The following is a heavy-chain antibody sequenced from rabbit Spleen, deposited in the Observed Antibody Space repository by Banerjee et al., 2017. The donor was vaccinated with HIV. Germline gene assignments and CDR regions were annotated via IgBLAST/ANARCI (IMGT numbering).Heavy chain of an antibody. Sequence: QEQLEESGGGLVKPEGSLTLTCKASGFPFSSIYWICWVRQAPGRGLEWIACIDTGDGATYYANWAKGRFTISKTSSTTVTLQMTSLTAADTATYFCVREAGYGGYGDANLWGPGTLVTVS. CDR2: IDTGDGAT. CDR1: GFPFSSIYW. D-gene: IGHD6-1*01. J-gene: IGHJ4*01. CDR3: VREAGYGGYGDANL. V-gene: IGHV1S45*01.